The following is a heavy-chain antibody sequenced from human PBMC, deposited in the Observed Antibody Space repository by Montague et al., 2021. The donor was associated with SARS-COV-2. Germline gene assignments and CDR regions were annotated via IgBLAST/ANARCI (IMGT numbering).Heavy chain of an antibody. CDR3: ARAKGGNYYYGMDA. CDR2: ISYDGHNK. J-gene: IGHJ6*02. V-gene: IGHV3-30*04. D-gene: IGHD3-16*01. Sequence: SLRLSCAASGFTFSTYAMPWVRQAPGKGLEWVAVISYDGHNKYYADSVKGRFTLSRDNSKNTLYLQMNSLRPEDTAVYYCARAKGGNYYYGMDAWGQGTTVTVSS. CDR1: GFTFSTYA.